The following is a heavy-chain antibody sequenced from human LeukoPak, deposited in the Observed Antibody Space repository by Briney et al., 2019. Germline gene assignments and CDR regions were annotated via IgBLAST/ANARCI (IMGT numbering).Heavy chain of an antibody. Sequence: ASVKVSCKASGYTFTGYYMHWVRQAPGQGLEWMGWISAYNGNTNYAQKLQGRVTMTTDTSTSTAYVELRSLRSEDTAVYYCATKGSGSYYNSYYFDYWGQGTLVTVSS. D-gene: IGHD3-10*01. CDR1: GYTFTGYY. V-gene: IGHV1-18*04. CDR3: ATKGSGSYYNSYYFDY. J-gene: IGHJ4*02. CDR2: ISAYNGNT.